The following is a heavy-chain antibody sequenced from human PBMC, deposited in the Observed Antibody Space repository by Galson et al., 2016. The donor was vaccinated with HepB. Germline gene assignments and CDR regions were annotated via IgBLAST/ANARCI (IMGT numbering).Heavy chain of an antibody. CDR3: ARDTRSMAAAGTTYGMDV. D-gene: IGHD6-13*01. V-gene: IGHV4-4*02. CDR2: LHYAGSA. J-gene: IGHJ6*02. Sequence: EILSLTCAVSGGSIVTTSWWSWVRQPPGKGLEWIGELHYAGSANFNPSLTSRVTISVDRSKNQFSMNLTSVTAADTAVYYCARDTRSMAAAGTTYGMDVWGQGTTVTVSS. CDR1: GGSIVTTSW.